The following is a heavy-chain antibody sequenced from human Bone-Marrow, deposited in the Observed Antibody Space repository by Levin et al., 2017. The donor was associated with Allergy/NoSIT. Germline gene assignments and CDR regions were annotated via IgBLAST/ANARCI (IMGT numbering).Heavy chain of an antibody. CDR3: ARHPFSSGMDV. CDR1: GGSISNFY. CDR2: IYHSGDR. V-gene: IGHV4-59*08. Sequence: RSQTLSLTCTVSGGSISNFYWSWIRQPPGKGLEWIGYIYHSGDRNYSPSLKSRVTMSIDTSKNQFSLKLSSVTAADTAVYYCARHPFSSGMDVWGQGTTITVSS. J-gene: IGHJ6*02. D-gene: IGHD3-3*02.